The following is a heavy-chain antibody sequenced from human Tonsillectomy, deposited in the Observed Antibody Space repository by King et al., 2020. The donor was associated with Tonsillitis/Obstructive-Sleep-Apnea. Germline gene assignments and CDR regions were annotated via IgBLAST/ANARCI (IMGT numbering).Heavy chain of an antibody. CDR1: GGSISSGSYY. Sequence: QLQESGPGLVKPSETLSLTYTVSGGSISSGSYYWGWIRQPPGQGLEWIGSIYYSGSTYYNPSLKSRVTISVDTSKNQFSLKLSSVTAEDTAVYYCARQIDVALHLPAYYYYYGMDVWGQGTTVIVSS. CDR2: IYYSGST. V-gene: IGHV4-39*01. D-gene: IGHD3-10*02. J-gene: IGHJ6*02. CDR3: ARQIDVALHLPAYYYYYGMDV.